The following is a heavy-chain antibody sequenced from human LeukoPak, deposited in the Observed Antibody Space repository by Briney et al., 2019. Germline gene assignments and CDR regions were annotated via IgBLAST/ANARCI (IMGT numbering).Heavy chain of an antibody. V-gene: IGHV3-48*01. CDR2: ISSSSSTI. CDR3: ANEYSSSPGLFDI. Sequence: PGGSLRLSRAASGFTFSSYSMNWVRQAPGKGLEWVSYISSSSSTIYYADSVKGRFTISRDNSKNTLYLQMNSLRAEDTAVYYCANEYSSSPGLFDIWGQGTMVTVSS. D-gene: IGHD6-6*01. J-gene: IGHJ3*02. CDR1: GFTFSSYS.